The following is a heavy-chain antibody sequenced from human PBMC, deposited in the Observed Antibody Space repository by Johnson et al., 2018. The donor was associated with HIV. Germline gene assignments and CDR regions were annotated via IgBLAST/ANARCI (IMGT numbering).Heavy chain of an antibody. CDR1: GFTFSSHA. V-gene: IGHV3-64*01. J-gene: IGHJ3*02. CDR2: ISGNGGST. CDR3: AREVYSNSDFDAFDI. D-gene: IGHD6-6*01. Sequence: VRLVESGGGLVQPGGSLRLSCAASGFTFSSHAMHWVRQAPGKGLEYVSGISGNGGSTYYANSVKGRFTISRDNSKNTLYVQMGSLRAEDMAVYYCAREVYSNSDFDAFDIWGQGTMVTVSS.